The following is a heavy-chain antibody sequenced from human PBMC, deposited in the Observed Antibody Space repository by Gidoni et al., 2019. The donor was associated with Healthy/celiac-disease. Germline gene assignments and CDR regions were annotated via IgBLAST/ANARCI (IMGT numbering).Heavy chain of an antibody. CDR1: GFTFSSYS. D-gene: IGHD1-7*01. CDR3: ARDILELLPFDI. Sequence: EVQPVESGGGLVKPGGSLRLPCAASGFTFSSYSMTWVRQAPGKGLAWVSSMSGSSGYIFYADSVKGRFTISRDNAKLQMNSLRAEDTAVYYCARDILELLPFDIWGQGTMVTVSS. CDR2: MSGSSGYI. J-gene: IGHJ3*02. V-gene: IGHV3-21*01.